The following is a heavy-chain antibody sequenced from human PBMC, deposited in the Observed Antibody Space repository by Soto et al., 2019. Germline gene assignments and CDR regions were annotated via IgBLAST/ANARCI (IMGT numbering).Heavy chain of an antibody. CDR3: AKDIRYYYYYGMDV. V-gene: IGHV3-9*01. CDR2: ISWNSGSI. CDR1: GFTFNDYA. Sequence: PGGSLRLSCAASGFTFNDYAMHWVRQAPGKGLEWVSGISWNSGSIGYADSVKGRFTISRDNAKNSLYLQMNSLRAEDTALYYCAKDIRYYYYYGMDVWGQGTTVTVSS. J-gene: IGHJ6*02.